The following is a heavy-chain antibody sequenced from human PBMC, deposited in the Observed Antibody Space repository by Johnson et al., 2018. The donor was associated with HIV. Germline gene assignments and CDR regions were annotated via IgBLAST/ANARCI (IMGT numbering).Heavy chain of an antibody. CDR3: ARARRAAAQMDAFDN. CDR2: IYSGGST. Sequence: VHLVESGGGLAQPGGSLRLSCAASGFTVTSHHMSWVRQAPGMGLVWVSVIYSGGSTYYADSVKGRFTISRDNSKNTLFMQMNSLRGEDTAVYYCARARRAAAQMDAFDNWGQGTMVTVSS. D-gene: IGHD6-13*01. V-gene: IGHV3-66*02. J-gene: IGHJ3*02. CDR1: GFTVTSHH.